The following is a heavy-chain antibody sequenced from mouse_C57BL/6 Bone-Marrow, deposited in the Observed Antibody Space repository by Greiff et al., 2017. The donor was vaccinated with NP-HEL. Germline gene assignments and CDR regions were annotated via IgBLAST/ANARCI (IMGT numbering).Heavy chain of an antibody. CDR3: ARHEEGLDYDSAWFAY. CDR2: FYPGSGSI. Sequence: VKLQESGAELVKPGASVKLSCKASGYTFTEYTIHWVKQRSGQGLEWIGWFYPGSGSIKYNEKFKDKATLTADKSSSTVYMELSRLTSEDSAVYFCARHEEGLDYDSAWFAYWGQGTLVTVSA. CDR1: GYTFTEYT. J-gene: IGHJ3*01. D-gene: IGHD2-4*01. V-gene: IGHV1-62-2*01.